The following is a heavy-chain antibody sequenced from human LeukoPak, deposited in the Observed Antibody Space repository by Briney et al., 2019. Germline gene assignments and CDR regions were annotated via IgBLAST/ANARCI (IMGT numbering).Heavy chain of an antibody. CDR1: GFTFSSYA. V-gene: IGHV3-23*01. J-gene: IGHJ3*02. CDR2: ISGSGGST. Sequence: GGSLRLSCAASGFTFSSYAMSWVRQAPGKGLEWVSAISGSGGSTYYADSVKGRFTISRDNSKNTLYLQMNSLRAEDTAVYYCARGASFCGGDCDAFDIWGQGTMVTVSS. CDR3: ARGASFCGGDCDAFDI. D-gene: IGHD2-21*02.